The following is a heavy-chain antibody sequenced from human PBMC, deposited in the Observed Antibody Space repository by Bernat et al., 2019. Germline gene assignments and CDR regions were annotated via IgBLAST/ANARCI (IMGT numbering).Heavy chain of an antibody. CDR1: GYTFTGYY. V-gene: IGHV1-2*04. Sequence: QVQLVQSGAEVKKPGASVKVSCKASGYTFTGYYMHWVRQAPGQGLEWMGWINPNSGGTNYAQKFQGWVTMTRDTSISTAYMELSRLRSDDTAVYYCARDLSRYYDFLSGPDYGMDVWGQGTTVTVSS. CDR3: ARDLSRYYDFLSGPDYGMDV. J-gene: IGHJ6*02. D-gene: IGHD3-3*01. CDR2: INPNSGGT.